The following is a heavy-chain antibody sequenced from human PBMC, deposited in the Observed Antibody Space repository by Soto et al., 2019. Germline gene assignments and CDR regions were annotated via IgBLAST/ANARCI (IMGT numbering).Heavy chain of an antibody. CDR1: GGSISSGDYY. Sequence: QVQLQESGPGLVKPSQTLSLTCTVSGGSISSGDYYWSWIRQPPGKGLEWIGYIYYSGSTYYNPSLKSRVTISVDTSKNQFSLKLSSVTAADTAVYYCARDRGDSGSYYWYFDLWGRGTLVTVSS. CDR3: ARDRGDSGSYYWYFDL. V-gene: IGHV4-30-4*01. J-gene: IGHJ2*01. D-gene: IGHD1-26*01. CDR2: IYYSGST.